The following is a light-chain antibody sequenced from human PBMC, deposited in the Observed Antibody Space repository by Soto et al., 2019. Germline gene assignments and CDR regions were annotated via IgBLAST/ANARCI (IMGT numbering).Light chain of an antibody. CDR1: QTIGNY. CDR3: QQSYNTPRT. Sequence: DIQMTQAPSSLLASVGDRVLITCRASQTIGNYLNWYQQRPGKAPNLLISAASTLQSGVPSRFSGSGSGTDFTLTITSLQPEDFATYYCQQSYNTPRTFGQGTKV. CDR2: AAS. V-gene: IGKV1-39*01. J-gene: IGKJ1*01.